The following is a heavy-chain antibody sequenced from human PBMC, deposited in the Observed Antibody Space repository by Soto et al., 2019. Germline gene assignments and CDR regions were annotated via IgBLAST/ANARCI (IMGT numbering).Heavy chain of an antibody. CDR1: GFTFSSYG. J-gene: IGHJ3*02. V-gene: IGHV3-30*18. CDR3: AKEAAVLGYCSSTSCYPSAFDI. D-gene: IGHD2-2*01. CDR2: ISYDGSNK. Sequence: QVQLVESGGGVVQPGRSLRLSCAASGFTFSSYGMHWVRQAPGKGLEWVAVISYDGSNKYYADSVKGRFTISRDNSKNTLYLQMNSLRAEDTAVYYCAKEAAVLGYCSSTSCYPSAFDIWGQGTMVTVSS.